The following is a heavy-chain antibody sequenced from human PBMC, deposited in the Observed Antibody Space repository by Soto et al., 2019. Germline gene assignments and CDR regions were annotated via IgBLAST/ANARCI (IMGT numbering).Heavy chain of an antibody. CDR3: ARGTIFGLRRPKNNWFDP. D-gene: IGHD3-9*01. CDR2: INHSGST. J-gene: IGHJ5*02. CDR1: GGSFSGYY. Sequence: QVQLQQWGAGLLKPSETLSLTCAVYGGSFSGYYWSWIRQPPGKGLEWIGEINHSGSTNYNPSLKSRVTISVDTSKNQFSLKLSSVTAADTAVYYCARGTIFGLRRPKNNWFDPWGQGTLVTVSS. V-gene: IGHV4-34*01.